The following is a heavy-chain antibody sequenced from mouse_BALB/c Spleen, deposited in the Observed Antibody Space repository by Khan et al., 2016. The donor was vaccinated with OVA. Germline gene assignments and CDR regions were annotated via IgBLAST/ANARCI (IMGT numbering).Heavy chain of an antibody. CDR1: GYTFTNYG. CDR3: ARLRGVLLDGGYCDV. V-gene: IGHV9-1*02. CDR2: INTNTGET. J-gene: IGHJ1*01. Sequence: QIQLVQSGPELKKPGETVKISCKASGYTFTNYGVNWVKQAPEKGLKWMGWINTNTGETTYGDDFKGRFAFSLETSASTAYLQINRLKNEDMAKYCCARLRGVLLDGGYCDVWGAGTTVTVSS.